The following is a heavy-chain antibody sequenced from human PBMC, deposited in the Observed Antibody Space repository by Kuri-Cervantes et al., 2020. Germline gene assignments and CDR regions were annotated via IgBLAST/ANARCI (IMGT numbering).Heavy chain of an antibody. D-gene: IGHD6-19*01. J-gene: IGHJ4*02. CDR3: ARAYSRGWPFLDY. V-gene: IGHV5-51*01. CDR2: IYPGDSES. Sequence: GETLKISWKGSGYSFTSYWIGWVRQMPGKGLEWMGSIYPGDSESRHSPSFQGQVTISADKSISIAYLQWSSLKASDTAMYYCARAYSRGWPFLDYWGQGTLVTVSS. CDR1: GYSFTSYW.